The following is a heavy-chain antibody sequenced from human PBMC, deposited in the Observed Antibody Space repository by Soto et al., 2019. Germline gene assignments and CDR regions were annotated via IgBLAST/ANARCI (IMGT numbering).Heavy chain of an antibody. J-gene: IGHJ6*02. V-gene: IGHV4-31*03. CDR3: ARDPGGYCSSTSCYRVGYYYYGMDV. CDR1: GGSISSGGYY. Sequence: SETLSLTCTVSGGSISSGGYYWSWIRQHPGKGLEWIGYIYYSGSTYYNPSLKSRVTISVDTSKNQFSLKLSSVTAADTAVYYCARDPGGYCSSTSCYRVGYYYYGMDVWGQGTKVTVSS. CDR2: IYYSGST. D-gene: IGHD2-2*02.